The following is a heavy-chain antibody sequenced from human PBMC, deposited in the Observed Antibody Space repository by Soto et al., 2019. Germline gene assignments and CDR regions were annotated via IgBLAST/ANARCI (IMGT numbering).Heavy chain of an antibody. D-gene: IGHD2-2*01. V-gene: IGHV1-18*01. Sequence: ASVKVSCKASGYTFTSYGISWVRQAPGQGLEWMGWISAYNGNTNYAQKLQGRVTMTTDTSTSTAYMELRSLRSDDTAVYYCARPTAVVVPAYYYYMDVWGKGTTVTISS. CDR3: ARPTAVVVPAYYYYMDV. J-gene: IGHJ6*03. CDR2: ISAYNGNT. CDR1: GYTFTSYG.